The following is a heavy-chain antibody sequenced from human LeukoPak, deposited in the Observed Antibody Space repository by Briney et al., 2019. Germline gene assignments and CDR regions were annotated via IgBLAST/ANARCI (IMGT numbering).Heavy chain of an antibody. J-gene: IGHJ6*03. CDR1: GGSISSYY. CDR2: IYYSGST. CDR3: ARARGTYYDFWSGSDYYYYMDV. V-gene: IGHV4-59*08. Sequence: SETLSLTCTVSGGSISSYYWSWIRQPPGKGLEWIGYIYYSGSTNYNPSLKSRVTISVDTSKNQFSLKLSSVTAADTAVYYCARARGTYYDFWSGSDYYYYMDVWGKGTTVTVSS. D-gene: IGHD3-3*01.